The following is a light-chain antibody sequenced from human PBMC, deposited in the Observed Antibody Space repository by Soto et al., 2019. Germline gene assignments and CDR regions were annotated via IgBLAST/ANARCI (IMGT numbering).Light chain of an antibody. CDR1: QSVSSSY. CDR3: QQYGSSAPWT. J-gene: IGKJ1*01. CDR2: GAS. Sequence: EIVLTQSPGTLSLSPGERATLSCRASQSVSSSYLAWYQQKPGQAPRLLIYGASSRATGIPDRFSGSGSGTDFTLTISRLEPEDFAVYYCQQYGSSAPWTFGQGTKGELK. V-gene: IGKV3-20*01.